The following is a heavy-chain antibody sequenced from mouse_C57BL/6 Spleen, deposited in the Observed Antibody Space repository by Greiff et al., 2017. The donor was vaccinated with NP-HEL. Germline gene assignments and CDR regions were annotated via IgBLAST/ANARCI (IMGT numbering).Heavy chain of an antibody. CDR1: GYTFTSYW. J-gene: IGHJ1*03. V-gene: IGHV1-53*01. CDR3: AKDYYGSSYWYFDV. D-gene: IGHD1-1*01. CDR2: INPSNGGT. Sequence: QVQLQQPGTELVKPGASVTLSCKASGYTFTSYWMHWVKQRPGQGLEWIGNINPSNGGTNYNEKFKSKATLTVDKSSSTAYMQLSSLTSEDSAVYYCAKDYYGSSYWYFDVWGTGTTVTVSS.